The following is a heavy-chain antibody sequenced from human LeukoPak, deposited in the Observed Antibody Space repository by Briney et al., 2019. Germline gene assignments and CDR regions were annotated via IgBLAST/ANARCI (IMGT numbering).Heavy chain of an antibody. CDR1: GGSISSYY. Sequence: SETLSLLCTVSGGSISSYYWSWIRQSPGGGLEWIGYIHYRGSTNYNPSLKSRVTISVDTSKNQFSLKLSSLTAADTAVYYCARSVLGYSYGLHIDYWGQGTLVTVSS. CDR2: IHYRGST. V-gene: IGHV4-59*01. CDR3: ARSVLGYSYGLHIDY. J-gene: IGHJ4*02. D-gene: IGHD5-18*01.